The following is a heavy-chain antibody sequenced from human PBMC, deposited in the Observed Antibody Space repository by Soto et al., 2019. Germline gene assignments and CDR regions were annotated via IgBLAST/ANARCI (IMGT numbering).Heavy chain of an antibody. CDR1: GFTFRTYW. J-gene: IGHJ6*03. D-gene: IGHD3-10*01. V-gene: IGHV3-74*01. CDR2: VSGDGSST. CDR3: ARGDFTMARALSYYYMDV. Sequence: EVQLVESGGGLVQPGGSLRLSCAASGFTFRTYWMHWVRQAPGKGLVWVSRVSGDGSSTGFADSVKGRFTISRDNAKNTLYLQMNSLRADDTAVYYCARGDFTMARALSYYYMDVWGKGTTVTVSS.